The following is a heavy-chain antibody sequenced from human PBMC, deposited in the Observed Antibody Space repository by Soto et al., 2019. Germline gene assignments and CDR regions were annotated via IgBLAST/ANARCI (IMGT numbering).Heavy chain of an antibody. Sequence: GGSLRLSCAASGFMFSAYTMSWVRQAPGKGLEWLSSITSNSDHIDYADSVRGRFTVSRDNTRKSLYLQMDSLGAEDTGVYYCATPYYYNHWGPGTLVTVSS. CDR2: ITSNSDHI. J-gene: IGHJ4*02. CDR1: GFMFSAYT. V-gene: IGHV3-21*01. CDR3: ATPYYYNH.